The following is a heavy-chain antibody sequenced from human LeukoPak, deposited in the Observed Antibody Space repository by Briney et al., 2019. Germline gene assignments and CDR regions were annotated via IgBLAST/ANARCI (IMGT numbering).Heavy chain of an antibody. D-gene: IGHD6-13*01. Sequence: SETLSLTCTVSGGSISSSSYYWGWIRQPPGKGLEWIGSIYYSGSTYYNPSLKSRVTISVDTSKNQFSLKLSSVTAADTAVYYCATVRGQQLVLRWFDPWGQGTLVTVSS. J-gene: IGHJ5*02. CDR3: ATVRGQQLVLRWFDP. V-gene: IGHV4-39*07. CDR2: IYYSGST. CDR1: GGSISSSSYY.